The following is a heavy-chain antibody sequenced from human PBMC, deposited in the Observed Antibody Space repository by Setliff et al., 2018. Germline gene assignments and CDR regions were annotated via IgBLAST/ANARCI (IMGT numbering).Heavy chain of an antibody. CDR3: ARVADGSGSFYLGFDY. J-gene: IGHJ4*02. Sequence: SETLSLTCTVSGDSISIGSYYWNWIRQHPEKGLEWLGYIFHSGSTHYNSSLKSRITISIDTSKNHFSLELNSVTAADSAVYYCARVADGSGSFYLGFDYWGQGILVTVSS. CDR1: GDSISIGSYY. D-gene: IGHD3-10*01. CDR2: IFHSGST. V-gene: IGHV4-31*03.